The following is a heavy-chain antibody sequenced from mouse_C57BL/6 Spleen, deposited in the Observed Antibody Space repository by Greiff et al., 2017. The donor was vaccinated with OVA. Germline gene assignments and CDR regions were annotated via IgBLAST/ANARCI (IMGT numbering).Heavy chain of an antibody. D-gene: IGHD4-1*01. V-gene: IGHV6-3*01. Sequence: EVQLQESGGGLVQPGGSMKLSCVASGFTFSNYWMNWVRRSPEKGLEWVAQIRLKSDNYATHYAESVKGRFTISRDDSKSSVYLQMNNLRAEDTGIYYCARWDGDYWGQGTTLTVSA. CDR2: IRLKSDNYAT. CDR1: GFTFSNYW. J-gene: IGHJ2*01. CDR3: ARWDGDY.